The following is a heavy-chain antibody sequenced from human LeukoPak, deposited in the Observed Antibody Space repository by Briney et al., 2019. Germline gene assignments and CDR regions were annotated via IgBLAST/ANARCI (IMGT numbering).Heavy chain of an antibody. V-gene: IGHV3-30-3*01. D-gene: IGHD5/OR15-5a*01. CDR2: ISYDGSNK. CDR3: ARAVSPYYGMDV. Sequence: GRSLRLSCAASGFTFSSYAMHWVRQAPGKGLEWVAVISYDGSNKYYADSVKGRFTISRDNSKSTLYLQMNSLRAEDTAVYYCARAVSPYYGMDVWGQGTTVTVSS. CDR1: GFTFSSYA. J-gene: IGHJ6*02.